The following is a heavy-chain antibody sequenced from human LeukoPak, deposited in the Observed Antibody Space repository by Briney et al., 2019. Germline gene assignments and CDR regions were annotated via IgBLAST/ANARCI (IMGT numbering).Heavy chain of an antibody. J-gene: IGHJ4*02. CDR3: AKGGTPMVRGVFYFDY. D-gene: IGHD3-10*01. CDR2: ISGSGGST. CDR1: GFTFSSYG. V-gene: IGHV3-23*01. Sequence: GGSLRLSCAASGFTFSSYGLHWVRQAPGKGLEWVSAISGSGGSTYYADSVKGRFTISRDNSKNTLYLQMNSLRAEDTAVYYCAKGGTPMVRGVFYFDYWGQGTLVTVSS.